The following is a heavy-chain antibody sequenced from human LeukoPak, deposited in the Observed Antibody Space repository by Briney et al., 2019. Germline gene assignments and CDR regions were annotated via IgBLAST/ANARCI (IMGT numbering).Heavy chain of an antibody. D-gene: IGHD3-16*01. V-gene: IGHV1-69*05. CDR1: GGTFSSYA. CDR3: ARGSTGGLDP. Sequence: SVKVSFKASGGTFSSYAISWVRQAPGQGLAWMGGIIPIFGTANYAQKFQGRVTITTDESTSTAYMELSSLRSEDTAVYYCARGSTGGLDPWGQGTLVTVSS. J-gene: IGHJ5*02. CDR2: IIPIFGTA.